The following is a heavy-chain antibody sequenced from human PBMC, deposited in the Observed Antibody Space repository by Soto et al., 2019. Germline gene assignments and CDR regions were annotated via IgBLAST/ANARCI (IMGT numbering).Heavy chain of an antibody. CDR1: GFTVGNNY. CDR3: AKDGRGSGSHYNSFGY. CDR2: IYSTGTT. D-gene: IGHD3-10*01. V-gene: IGHV3-53*01. Sequence: EVQLVESGGDLIQPGGSLKLSCAASGFTVGNNYMSWVRQAPGKGLEWVSLIYSTGTTKYADSVKGRFTVSRDNAKNTLYLQMNSLRAEDMAVYYCAKDGRGSGSHYNSFGYWGQGTLVTVSS. J-gene: IGHJ4*02.